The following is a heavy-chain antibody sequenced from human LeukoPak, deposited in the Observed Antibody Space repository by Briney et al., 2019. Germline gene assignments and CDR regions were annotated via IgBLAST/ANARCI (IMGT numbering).Heavy chain of an antibody. CDR2: INPNSGGT. CDR1: GYTFTGYY. Sequence: ASVKVSCKASGYTFTGYYMHWVRQAPGQGLEWMGWINPNSGGTNYAQKFQGRVTMTRDTSISTAYMELSRLGSDDTAVYYCASEPKLRRPYYYYYMDVWGKGTTVTVSS. D-gene: IGHD5-24*01. J-gene: IGHJ6*03. CDR3: ASEPKLRRPYYYYYMDV. V-gene: IGHV1-2*02.